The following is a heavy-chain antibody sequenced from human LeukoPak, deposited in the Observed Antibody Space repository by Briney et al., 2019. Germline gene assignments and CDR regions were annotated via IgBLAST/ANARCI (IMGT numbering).Heavy chain of an antibody. CDR1: GFTFSSYS. D-gene: IGHD3-10*01. Sequence: GGSLRLSCAASGFTFSSYSMNWVRQAPGKGLEWVSYISSSSSTIYYADSVKGRFTISRDNAKNSLYLQMNSLRDEDTAAYYCAREKVVRGVILPYYYYGMDVWGQGTTVTVSS. CDR2: ISSSSSTI. J-gene: IGHJ6*02. CDR3: AREKVVRGVILPYYYYGMDV. V-gene: IGHV3-48*02.